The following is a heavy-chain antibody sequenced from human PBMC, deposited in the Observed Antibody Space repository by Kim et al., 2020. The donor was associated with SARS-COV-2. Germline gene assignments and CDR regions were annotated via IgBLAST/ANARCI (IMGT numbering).Heavy chain of an antibody. Sequence: GGSLRLSCAGSGFTFTDAWMTWVRQAPGKGLEWLGRIKSKSAGGTTDYAAPVIGRFTISRDDSKNTLYLHMSSLKTGDTGLYYCGADRHIVGTTDYWGQGTLVAVSS. CDR1: GFTFTDAW. CDR3: GADRHIVGTTDY. D-gene: IGHD1-26*01. V-gene: IGHV3-15*01. CDR2: IKSKSAGGTT. J-gene: IGHJ4*02.